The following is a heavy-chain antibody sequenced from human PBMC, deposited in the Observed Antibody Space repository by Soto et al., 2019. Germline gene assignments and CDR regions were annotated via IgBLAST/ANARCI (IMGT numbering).Heavy chain of an antibody. J-gene: IGHJ6*02. Sequence: QVQLQESGPGLVKPSETLSLTCTVSGGSVSSGSYYWSWIRQPPGKGLEWIWYIYYSGSTNYNPSLKSRVTKSVDTSKNQFSLKLSSVTAADTAVYYCAFQYYDILTGHYYGMDVWGQGTTVTVSS. CDR1: GGSVSSGSYY. CDR2: IYYSGST. V-gene: IGHV4-61*01. CDR3: AFQYYDILTGHYYGMDV. D-gene: IGHD3-9*01.